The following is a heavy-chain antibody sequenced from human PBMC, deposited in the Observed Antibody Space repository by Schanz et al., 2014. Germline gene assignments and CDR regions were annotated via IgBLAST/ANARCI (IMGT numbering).Heavy chain of an antibody. CDR2: VSGSGGDT. CDR1: GFTFSSYA. V-gene: IGHV3-23*04. CDR3: AKELYSGSHYGWFDP. J-gene: IGHJ5*02. Sequence: VQLVQSGGGLVQPGGSLRFSCAASGFTFSSYAMSWVRQAPGKGLEWVAAVSGSGGDTYYADSVKGRFTISRDNSKNTLYLQMNSLRADDTAVYYCAKELYSGSHYGWFDPWGQGTLVTVSS. D-gene: IGHD1-26*01.